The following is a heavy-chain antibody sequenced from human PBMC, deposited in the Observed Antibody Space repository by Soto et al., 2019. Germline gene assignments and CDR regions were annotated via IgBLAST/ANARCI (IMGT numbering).Heavy chain of an antibody. V-gene: IGHV1-3*01. Sequence: QVQLVQSGAEVKKPGASVKVSCKTSGYTFTNYAMHWVRQAPGRSLEWMGWINAGNGNTKYSQKFQGRVTITRDTSASTTYMELSSLRSEDTAVYYGEVDAFDVWGQGTMVTVSS. J-gene: IGHJ3*01. CDR3: EVDAFDV. CDR1: GYTFTNYA. CDR2: INAGNGNT.